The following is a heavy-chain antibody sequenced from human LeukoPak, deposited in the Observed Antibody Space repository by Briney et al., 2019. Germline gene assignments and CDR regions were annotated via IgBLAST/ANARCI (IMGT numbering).Heavy chain of an antibody. CDR3: AVLRYFDWLSMGDAFDI. V-gene: IGHV3-74*01. Sequence: GGSLRLSCAASGFTFSSYWMHWVRQAPGKGLVWVSRINSDGSSTSYADSVKGRFTISRDNAKNTLYLQMNSLRAEDTAVYYCAVLRYFDWLSMGDAFDIWGQGTMVTVSS. CDR1: GFTFSSYW. J-gene: IGHJ3*02. CDR2: INSDGSST. D-gene: IGHD3-9*01.